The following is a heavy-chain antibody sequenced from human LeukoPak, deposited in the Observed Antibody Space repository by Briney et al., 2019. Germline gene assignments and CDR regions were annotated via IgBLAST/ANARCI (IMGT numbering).Heavy chain of an antibody. J-gene: IGHJ6*03. CDR2: IIPILGIA. CDR1: GGTFSSYT. CDR3: ARFIASSSSGFYYMDV. D-gene: IGHD6-6*01. V-gene: IGHV1-69*10. Sequence: ASVKVSCKASGGTFSSYTISWVRQAPGQGLEWMGGIIPILGIANYAQKFQGRVTITADKSTSTAYMELSSLRSEDTAVYYCARFIASSSSGFYYMDVWGKGTTVTVSS.